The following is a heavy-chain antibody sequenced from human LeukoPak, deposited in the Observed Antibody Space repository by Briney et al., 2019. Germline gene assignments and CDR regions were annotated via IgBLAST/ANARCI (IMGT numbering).Heavy chain of an antibody. CDR3: ARGRYYYDSSGYFALDY. V-gene: IGHV4-31*03. D-gene: IGHD3-22*01. Sequence: SETLSLTCTVSGGSISSGGYYWSWIRQHPGKGLEWIGYIYYSGSTYYNPSLKSRVTISVDTSKNQFSLKLSSVTAADTAVYYCARGRYYYDSSGYFALDYWGQGTLVTVSS. J-gene: IGHJ4*02. CDR2: IYYSGST. CDR1: GGSISSGGYY.